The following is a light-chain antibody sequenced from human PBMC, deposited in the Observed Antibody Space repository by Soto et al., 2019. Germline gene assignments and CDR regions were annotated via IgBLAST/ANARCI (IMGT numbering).Light chain of an antibody. CDR3: TAWDGSLDGRV. Sequence: QSVLTQPPSASGTPGQRVTISCSGSGSNIGTNTVNWYQQLQGTAPKLLIYRTDQWPAGIPDRFSGSKSGTSASLDISGLQSDDEADYYCTAWDGSLDGRVLGGGTKLTVL. J-gene: IGLJ3*02. CDR2: RTD. CDR1: GSNIGTNT. V-gene: IGLV1-44*01.